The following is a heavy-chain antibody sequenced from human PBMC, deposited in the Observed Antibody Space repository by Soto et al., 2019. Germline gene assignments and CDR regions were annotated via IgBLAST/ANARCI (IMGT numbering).Heavy chain of an antibody. Sequence: GASVKVSCKASGGTFSSYAISWVRQAPGQGLEWMGGIIPIFGTANYAQKFPGRVTITADESTSTAYMELSSLRSEDTAVYYCASRMVRGTRGRFDPWGQGTLVTVSS. D-gene: IGHD3-10*01. CDR3: ASRMVRGTRGRFDP. CDR2: IIPIFGTA. CDR1: GGTFSSYA. V-gene: IGHV1-69*13. J-gene: IGHJ5*02.